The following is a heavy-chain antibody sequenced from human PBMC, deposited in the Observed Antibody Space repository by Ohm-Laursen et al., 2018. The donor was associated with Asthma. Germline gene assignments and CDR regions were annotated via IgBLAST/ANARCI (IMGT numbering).Heavy chain of an antibody. CDR2: IWYDGSNK. D-gene: IGHD1-26*01. CDR1: GFTFSNYG. Sequence: SLRLSCSASGFTFSNYGMHWVRQAPGKGLEWVAVIWYDGSNKYYADSVKGRFTISRDNSKNTLYLQMNSLRAEDTAVYYCARDRGAALFDYWGQGTPVTVSS. J-gene: IGHJ4*02. CDR3: ARDRGAALFDY. V-gene: IGHV3-33*01.